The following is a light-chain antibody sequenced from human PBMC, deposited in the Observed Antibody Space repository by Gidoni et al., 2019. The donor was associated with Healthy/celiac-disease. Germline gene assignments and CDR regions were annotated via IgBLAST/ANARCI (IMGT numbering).Light chain of an antibody. CDR2: GAS. CDR3: QQYGSSLT. J-gene: IGKJ4*01. V-gene: IGKV3-20*01. CDR1: QSVSSSY. Sequence: ELVLTQSPGTLSLSPGERATLSCRASQSVSSSYVAWYQQKPGQAPRLLSYGASSRATGIPDRFSGSGSGTDFTLTSSRLEPEDFSVYYCQQYGSSLTVXGXTNVEIK.